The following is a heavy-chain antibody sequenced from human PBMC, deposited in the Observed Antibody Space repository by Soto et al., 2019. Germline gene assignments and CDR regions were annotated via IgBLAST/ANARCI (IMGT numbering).Heavy chain of an antibody. CDR1: GFTFSDYY. J-gene: IGHJ5*02. V-gene: IGHV3-11*06. CDR3: AREYYDFWSGYYTGSWFDP. Sequence: LRLSCAASGFTFSDYYMSWIRQAPGKGLEWVSYISSSSSYTNYADSVKGRFTISRDNAKNSLYLQMNSLRAEDTAVYYCAREYYDFWSGYYTGSWFDPWGQGTLVTVYS. CDR2: ISSSSSYT. D-gene: IGHD3-3*01.